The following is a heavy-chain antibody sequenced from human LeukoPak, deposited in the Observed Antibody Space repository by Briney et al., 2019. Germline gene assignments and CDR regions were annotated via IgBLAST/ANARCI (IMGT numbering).Heavy chain of an antibody. CDR1: EFTCNTYD. V-gene: IGHV3-30-3*01. CDR3: ARDRVNRASCGGGCYSAAFDY. J-gene: IGHJ4*02. Sequence: PGGSLRLSCSGSEFTCNTYDMNWDRQTQGKGLEWLAVISRDGNIQHYLDSVKGRFTISRDNSRNTLYLQMNNLRVEDTGVYYCARDRVNRASCGGGCYSAAFDYWGQGALVIVSS. D-gene: IGHD2-21*02. CDR2: ISRDGNIQ.